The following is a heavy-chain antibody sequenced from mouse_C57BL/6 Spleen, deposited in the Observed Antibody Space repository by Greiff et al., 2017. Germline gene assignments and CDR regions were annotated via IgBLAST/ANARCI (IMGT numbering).Heavy chain of an antibody. J-gene: IGHJ4*01. CDR2: ISSGSSTI. Sequence: EVKLMESGGGLVKPGGSLKLSCAASGFTFSDYGMHWVRQAPEKGLEWVAYISSGSSTIYYADTVKGRFTLSRDNAKNTLFLQMTSLRSEDTAMYYCARGTTVVATRAMDYWGQGTSVTVSS. CDR3: ARGTTVVATRAMDY. CDR1: GFTFSDYG. V-gene: IGHV5-17*01. D-gene: IGHD1-1*01.